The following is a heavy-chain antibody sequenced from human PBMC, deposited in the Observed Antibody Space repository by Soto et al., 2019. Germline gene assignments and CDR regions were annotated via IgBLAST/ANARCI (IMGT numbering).Heavy chain of an antibody. CDR3: AASAIRFFTI. V-gene: IGHV1-8*01. CDR1: GYTFTTYD. Sequence: ASVKVSCKASGYTFTTYDINWVRRAPGQGLEWMGWMNPSSGNTGYAQKFQDRVTMTRNTSISTAYMELSSLESGDTALYYCAASAIRFFTIWGQGTLVTVSS. D-gene: IGHD3-3*01. J-gene: IGHJ4*02. CDR2: MNPSSGNT.